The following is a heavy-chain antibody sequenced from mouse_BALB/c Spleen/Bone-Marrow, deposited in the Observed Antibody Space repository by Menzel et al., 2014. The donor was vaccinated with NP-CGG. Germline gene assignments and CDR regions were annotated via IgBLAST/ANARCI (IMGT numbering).Heavy chain of an antibody. Sequence: QVQLQQSGAGLVKPGASVKLSCKASGNTFTDYIIHWVKQRSGQGLEWIGWFYPGSNSIKYNEKFKDKATLTADKSSSTVYMELSRLTSEDSAVYFCARHEEGGYDYDVGSYAMDYWGQGPSVTVSS. CDR1: GNTFTDYI. J-gene: IGHJ4*01. V-gene: IGHV1-62-2*01. CDR2: FYPGSNSI. D-gene: IGHD2-4*01. CDR3: ARHEEGGYDYDVGSYAMDY.